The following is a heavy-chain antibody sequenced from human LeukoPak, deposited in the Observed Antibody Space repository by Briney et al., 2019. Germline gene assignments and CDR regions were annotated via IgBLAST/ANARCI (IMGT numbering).Heavy chain of an antibody. V-gene: IGHV4-39*01. CDR2: IYYSGST. CDR3: AISDIFTTFDY. Sequence: SEALSLTCTVSGGSISSSSYYWGWIRQPPGKGLEWIGSIYYSGSTYYNPSLKSRVTISVDTSKNQFSLKLSSVTAADTAVYYCAISDIFTTFDYWGQGTLVTVSS. J-gene: IGHJ4*02. D-gene: IGHD3-9*01. CDR1: GGSISSSSYY.